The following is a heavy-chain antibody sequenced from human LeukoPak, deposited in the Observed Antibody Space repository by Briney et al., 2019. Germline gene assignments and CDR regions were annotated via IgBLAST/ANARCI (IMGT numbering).Heavy chain of an antibody. J-gene: IGHJ4*02. CDR3: ARGLWDTYGDSEARDY. V-gene: IGHV4-31*03. Sequence: PSETLSLTCTVSGGSISSGGYYWSWIRQHPGKGLEWIGYIYYSGSTYYNPSLKSRVTISVDTSKNQFSLKLSSVTAADTAVYYCARGLWDTYGDSEARDYWGQGTLVTVSS. D-gene: IGHD4-17*01. CDR2: IYYSGST. CDR1: GGSISSGGYY.